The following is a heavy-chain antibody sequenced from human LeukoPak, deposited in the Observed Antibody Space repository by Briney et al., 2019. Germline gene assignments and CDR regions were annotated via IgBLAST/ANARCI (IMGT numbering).Heavy chain of an antibody. CDR1: GYTFTSYA. J-gene: IGHJ4*02. CDR2: ISAYNGNT. CDR3: ARVEEVRGGITSFDY. Sequence: ASVKVSCKASGYTFTSYAISWVRQAPGQGLEWMGWISAYNGNTNYAQKLQGRVTVTTDTSTSTAYMELRSLTPDDTAVYYCARVEEVRGGITSFDYWGQGTLVTVSS. D-gene: IGHD3-10*01. V-gene: IGHV1-18*01.